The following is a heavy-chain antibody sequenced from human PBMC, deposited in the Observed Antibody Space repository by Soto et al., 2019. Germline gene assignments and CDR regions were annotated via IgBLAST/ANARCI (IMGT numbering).Heavy chain of an antibody. V-gene: IGHV1-18*01. CDR3: ARDAAVGLFDY. D-gene: IGHD1-26*01. J-gene: IGHJ4*02. CDR2: INPYNGNT. CDR1: GYTFTSYG. Sequence: QVQLAQSGAEVKKPGASVKVSCKASGYTFTSYGISWVRQAPGQGLEWMGWINPYNGNTKYAQKLQGRVTMTTDTSTSTAYRELRSLRSDDTAVYYCARDAAVGLFDYWGQGTLVTVSS.